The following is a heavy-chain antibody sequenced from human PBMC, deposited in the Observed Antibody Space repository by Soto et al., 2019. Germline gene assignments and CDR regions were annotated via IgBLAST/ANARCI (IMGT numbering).Heavy chain of an antibody. CDR1: GYTFTSYD. Sequence: ASVKVSCKASGYTFTSYDINWVRQATGQGLEWMGWMNPNSGNTVYAQKFQGRVTMTRNTSISTAYMELSSLRSEDTAVYYCARVRHLGYCSSTSCYNYYYYGMDVWGQGTTVTVSS. V-gene: IGHV1-8*01. D-gene: IGHD2-2*02. J-gene: IGHJ6*02. CDR2: MNPNSGNT. CDR3: ARVRHLGYCSSTSCYNYYYYGMDV.